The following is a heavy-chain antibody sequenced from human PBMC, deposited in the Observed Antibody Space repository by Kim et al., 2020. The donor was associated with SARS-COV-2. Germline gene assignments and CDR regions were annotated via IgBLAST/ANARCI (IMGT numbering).Heavy chain of an antibody. J-gene: IGHJ5*02. CDR1: GYTLTELS. Sequence: ASVKVSCKVPGYTLTELSMHWVRQAPGKGLEWMGGFDPEDVETIYSQKFQGRVTMTEDTSTDTAYMELSSLRSEDTAVYYCATGVALGVPSWFDPWGQGTLVTVSS. V-gene: IGHV1-24*01. D-gene: IGHD1-26*01. CDR3: ATGVALGVPSWFDP. CDR2: FDPEDVET.